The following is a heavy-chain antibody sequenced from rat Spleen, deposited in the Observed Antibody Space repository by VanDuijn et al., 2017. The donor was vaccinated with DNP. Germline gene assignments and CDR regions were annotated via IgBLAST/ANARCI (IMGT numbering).Heavy chain of an antibody. V-gene: IGHV3-1*01. CDR3: ARWNIGTSTLDY. CDR1: GYSITSDY. D-gene: IGHD1-5*01. CDR2: ISSSGRT. Sequence: EVQLQESGPGLVKPSQSLSLTCSVTGYSITSDYWGWIRKFPGNKMEWIGHISSSGRTTYKPSLKSRISITRDTSKNQFFLQLNSVTTEDTATYYCARWNIGTSTLDYWGQGVMVTVSS. J-gene: IGHJ2*01.